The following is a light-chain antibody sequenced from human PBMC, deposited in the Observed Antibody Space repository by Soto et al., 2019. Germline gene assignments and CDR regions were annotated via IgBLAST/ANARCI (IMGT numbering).Light chain of an antibody. Sequence: EVVLTQSPGTLSLFPGERATLSCRASQSVSSSYLAWYQQKPGQAPRLLIFGASSRATGIPDRFSGSGSGTDFILTISRLEPEDVAVYYCQQYGNSRWTFGQGTKVDIK. V-gene: IGKV3-20*01. CDR1: QSVSSSY. CDR2: GAS. J-gene: IGKJ1*01. CDR3: QQYGNSRWT.